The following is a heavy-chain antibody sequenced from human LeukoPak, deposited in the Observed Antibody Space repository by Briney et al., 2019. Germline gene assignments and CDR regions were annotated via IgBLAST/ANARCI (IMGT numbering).Heavy chain of an antibody. D-gene: IGHD1-26*01. CDR1: GFTFNSYA. V-gene: IGHV3-23*01. J-gene: IGHJ4*02. CDR3: AKDLGRYRNNYFDY. CDR2: ISGSSGGT. Sequence: GGSLRLSCAASGFTFNSYAMSWVRQAPEKGLEWVATISGSSGGTYYADSVKGRFTISRDDSKNTLYLQMNSLRAEDTAVYYCAKDLGRYRNNYFDYWGQGTLVTVSS.